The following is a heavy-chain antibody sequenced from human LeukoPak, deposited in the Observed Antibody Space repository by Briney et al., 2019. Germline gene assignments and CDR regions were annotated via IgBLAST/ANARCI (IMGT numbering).Heavy chain of an antibody. Sequence: GGSLRLSCAASGFTFSSYSMNWVRQAPGKGLEWVSSISSSSSYIYYADSVKGRFTISRDNAKNSLYLQMNSLRAEDTAVYYCARWSGSYSDAFDIWGQGTMVTVSS. D-gene: IGHD3-10*01. J-gene: IGHJ3*02. CDR3: ARWSGSYSDAFDI. CDR2: ISSSSSYI. CDR1: GFTFSSYS. V-gene: IGHV3-21*04.